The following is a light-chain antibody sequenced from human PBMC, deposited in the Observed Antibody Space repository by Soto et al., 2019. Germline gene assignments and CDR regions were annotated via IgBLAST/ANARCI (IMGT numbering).Light chain of an antibody. J-gene: IGLJ1*01. CDR1: SSDVGGYDY. CDR3: SAYTTSNTLI. V-gene: IGLV2-14*01. Sequence: QSVLTQPASVAGSPGQSVTISFTGTSSDVGGYDYVSWDQQHPGTAPKLILYEVNNRPSGVSNRFSGSKSGNTASLIISGLQTEDEANYYCSAYTTSNTLIFGTGTKVTVL. CDR2: EVN.